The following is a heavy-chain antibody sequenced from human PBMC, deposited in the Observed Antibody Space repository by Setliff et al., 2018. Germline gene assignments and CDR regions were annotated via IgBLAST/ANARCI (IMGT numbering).Heavy chain of an antibody. D-gene: IGHD2-2*01. J-gene: IGHJ4*02. CDR2: SNHGGST. Sequence: SETLSLTCSVYGESFSNNYWSWIRQTPGKGLEWIGESNHGGSTSYHPSLKSRLSISADTSKNQFSLKLTSVTAADTAVYYCARTHCTTTSCFYFHYWGQGTVVTVSS. CDR1: GESFSNNY. CDR3: ARTHCTTTSCFYFHY. V-gene: IGHV4-34*01.